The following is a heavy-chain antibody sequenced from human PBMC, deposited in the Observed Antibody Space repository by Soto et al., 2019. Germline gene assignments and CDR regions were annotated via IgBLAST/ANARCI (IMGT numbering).Heavy chain of an antibody. CDR2: ISYDGSNK. CDR3: AKDWGLMLYYYYGMDV. J-gene: IGHJ6*02. D-gene: IGHD2-8*01. V-gene: IGHV3-30*18. CDR1: GFTFSSYG. Sequence: GGSLRLSCAASGFTFSSYGMHWVRQAPGKGLEWVAVISYDGSNKYYADSVKGRFTISRDNSKNTLYLQMNSLRAEDTAVYYCAKDWGLMLYYYYGMDVWVQGTTVTVSS.